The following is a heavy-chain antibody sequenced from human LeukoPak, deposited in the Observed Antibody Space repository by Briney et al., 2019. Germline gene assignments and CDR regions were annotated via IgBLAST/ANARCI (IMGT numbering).Heavy chain of an antibody. CDR2: ISYDGSNK. CDR1: GFTFSSYG. J-gene: IGHJ4*02. V-gene: IGHV3-30*18. CDR3: AKDLYDHVSRRELGY. Sequence: GGSLRLSCAASGFTFSSYGMHWVRQAPGKGLEWVAVISYDGSNKYYADSVKGRFTISRDNSKNTLYLQMNSLRAEDTAVYYCAKDLYDHVSRRELGYWGQGTLVTVSS. D-gene: IGHD2-2*02.